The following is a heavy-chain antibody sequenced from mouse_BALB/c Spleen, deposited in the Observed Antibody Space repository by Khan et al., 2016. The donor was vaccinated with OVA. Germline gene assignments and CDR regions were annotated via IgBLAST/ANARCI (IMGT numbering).Heavy chain of an antibody. CDR3: ARDGSRYNYAMDY. D-gene: IGHD2-3*01. CDR2: ISYSGST. J-gene: IGHJ4*01. Sequence: EVQLVESGPGLVKPSQSLSLTCTVTGYSITSDYAWNWIRQFPGNTLEWMGYISYSGSTNYNPSLKSRISITRDTSKSQFILQLNSVTTEDTATYYCARDGSRYNYAMDYWGQGTSVTVSS. V-gene: IGHV3-2*02. CDR1: GYSITSDYA.